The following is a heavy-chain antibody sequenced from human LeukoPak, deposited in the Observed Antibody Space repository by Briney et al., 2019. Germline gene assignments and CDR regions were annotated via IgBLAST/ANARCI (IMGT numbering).Heavy chain of an antibody. J-gene: IGHJ6*03. CDR3: ARVRSGYYMDV. CDR2: ISSSSTTI. D-gene: IGHD3-10*01. V-gene: IGHV3-48*04. Sequence: GGSLRLSCVASGFIFSNYNMNWVHQAPGKGLEWVSYISSSSTTIYYADSVKGRFTISRDNAKNSLYLQMNSLRVEDTAVYYCARVRSGYYMDVWGKGTTVTVSS. CDR1: GFIFSNYN.